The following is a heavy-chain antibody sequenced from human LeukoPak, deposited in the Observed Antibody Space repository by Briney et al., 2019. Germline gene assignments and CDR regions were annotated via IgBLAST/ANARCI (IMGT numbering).Heavy chain of an antibody. J-gene: IGHJ4*02. CDR2: IYISGST. CDR3: ARANILVSGTGGSYYFDY. CDR1: GGSISSGSYY. D-gene: IGHD6-19*01. V-gene: IGHV4-61*02. Sequence: SETLSLTCTVSGGSISSGSYYWSWIRQPAGKGLEWIGRIYISGSTNYNPSLKSRITISVDTSKNQFSLQLSSVTAADTGMYYRARANILVSGTGGSYYFDYWGQGTLVTVSS.